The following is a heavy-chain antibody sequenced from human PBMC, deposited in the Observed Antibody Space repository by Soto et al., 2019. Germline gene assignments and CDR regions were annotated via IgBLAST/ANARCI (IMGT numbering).Heavy chain of an antibody. J-gene: IGHJ4*02. V-gene: IGHV3-66*01. Sequence: GGSLRLSCAASGFTVSGNFMNWVRQAPGKGLEWVSVIHSGGSTYYADSVKGRFTISRDNSKNTLYLQMNSLRAEDTAVYYCARGGPRSSGYDPFDYWGQGTLVTVSS. CDR2: IHSGGST. CDR3: ARGGPRSSGYDPFDY. D-gene: IGHD3-22*01. CDR1: GFTVSGNF.